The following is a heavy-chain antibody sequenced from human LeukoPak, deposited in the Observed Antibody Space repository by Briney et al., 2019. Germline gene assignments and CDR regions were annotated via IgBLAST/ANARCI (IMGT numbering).Heavy chain of an antibody. D-gene: IGHD1-1*01. Sequence: SETLSLTCAVYGGSFSTYYWSWVRQSPGKGLEWIAEINHRGDTNYNPSVKSRVTISVDTSKSQFSLKVSSLTAADTAVYYCARGPTISETGYFDYWGQGTLVTVSS. CDR2: INHRGDT. CDR1: GGSFSTYY. V-gene: IGHV4-34*01. J-gene: IGHJ4*03. CDR3: ARGPTISETGYFDY.